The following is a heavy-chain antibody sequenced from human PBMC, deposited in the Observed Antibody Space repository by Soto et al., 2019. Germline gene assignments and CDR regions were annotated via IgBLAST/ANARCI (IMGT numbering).Heavy chain of an antibody. CDR3: ARWSFLDY. CDR1: GFSFSSYA. J-gene: IGHJ4*02. V-gene: IGHV3-23*05. CDR2: ISGSKT. Sequence: EVQLLESGGGLVRPGESLRLSCTASGFSFSSYALSWVRQAPGKGLEWVSTISGSKTYYADSVKGRFSISRDTSKTTLYLEMTSLRVEDTAVYYCARWSFLDYWGQGTRVTVS. D-gene: IGHD1-26*01.